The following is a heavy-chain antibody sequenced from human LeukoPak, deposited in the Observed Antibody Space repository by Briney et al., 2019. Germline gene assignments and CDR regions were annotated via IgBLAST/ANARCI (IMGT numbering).Heavy chain of an antibody. CDR2: IYYSGST. J-gene: IGHJ4*02. Sequence: SETLSLTCTVSGGSISSYYWTWIRQPPGKGLEWLGYIYYSGSTNYNPSLESRVTMSVDTSKNQFSLKLNSVIAADTAVYYCARVGDYALKDWGQGTLVTVSS. CDR1: GGSISSYY. D-gene: IGHD3-16*01. CDR3: ARVGDYALKD. V-gene: IGHV4-59*12.